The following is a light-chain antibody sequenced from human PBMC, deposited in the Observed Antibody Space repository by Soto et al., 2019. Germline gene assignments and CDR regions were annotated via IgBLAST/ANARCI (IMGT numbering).Light chain of an antibody. J-gene: IGKJ1*01. CDR3: QHTRTTPRT. Sequence: DIQMTQSPSSLFANVGDRVTITCRASQGISTYLHWYQQRPGKDPTLLIYCASNLPSGVPSRFSGRGSGTDFTLTISSLQPEDVATYYCQHTRTTPRTFGQGTKVEIK. V-gene: IGKV1-39*01. CDR2: CAS. CDR1: QGISTY.